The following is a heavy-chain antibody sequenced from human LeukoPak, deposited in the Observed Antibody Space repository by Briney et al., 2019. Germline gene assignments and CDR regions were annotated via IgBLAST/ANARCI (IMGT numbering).Heavy chain of an antibody. V-gene: IGHV3-21*01. CDR3: ARACSGGSCYDAFDI. CDR2: ISSSSSYI. CDR1: GFTFSSYS. J-gene: IGHJ3*02. Sequence: GGSLRLSCGASGFTFSSYSMNWVRQAPGKGLEWVSSISSSSSYIYYADSVKGRFTISRDNAKNSLYLQMNSLRAEDTAVYYCARACSGGSCYDAFDIWGQGTMVTVSS. D-gene: IGHD2-15*01.